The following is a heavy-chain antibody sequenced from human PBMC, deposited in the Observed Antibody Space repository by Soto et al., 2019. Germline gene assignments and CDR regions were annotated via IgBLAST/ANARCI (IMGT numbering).Heavy chain of an antibody. Sequence: SETLSLTCAVSGGSISSSNWWRWVRQPPGKGLEWIGEIYHSGSTNYNPSLKSRVTISVDKSKNQFSLKLSSVTAADTAVYYCASNAAAGGYFDYWGQGTLVTVSS. CDR1: GGSISSSNW. CDR2: IYHSGST. D-gene: IGHD6-13*01. V-gene: IGHV4-4*02. J-gene: IGHJ4*02. CDR3: ASNAAAGGYFDY.